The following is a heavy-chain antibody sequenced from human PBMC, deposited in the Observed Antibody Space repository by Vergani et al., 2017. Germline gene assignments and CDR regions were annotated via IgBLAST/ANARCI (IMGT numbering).Heavy chain of an antibody. CDR3: AKVDPRVDTAMVTFDY. D-gene: IGHD5-18*01. J-gene: IGHJ4*02. CDR2: ISGSGGST. Sequence: EVQLLESGGGLVQPGGSLRLSCAASGFTFSSYAMSWVRQAPGKGLEWVSAISGSGGSTYYADSVKGRFTISRDNSKNTLYLQMNSLRAEDSAVYYCAKVDPRVDTAMVTFDYWGQGTLVTVSS. CDR1: GFTFSSYA. V-gene: IGHV3-23*01.